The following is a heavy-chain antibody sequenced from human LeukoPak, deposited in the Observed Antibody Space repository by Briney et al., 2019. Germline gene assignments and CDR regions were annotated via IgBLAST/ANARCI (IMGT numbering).Heavy chain of an antibody. Sequence: PGGSLRLSCAASGFTFSSYWMHWVRQAPGKGLVWVSRINTDGSSTSYADSVKGRFTISRDNAKNTLYLQMNSLRAEDTAVYYCARAPLYCSSTSCCDYWGQGTLVTVSS. CDR3: ARAPLYCSSTSCCDY. CDR2: INTDGSST. CDR1: GFTFSSYW. D-gene: IGHD2-2*01. V-gene: IGHV3-74*01. J-gene: IGHJ4*02.